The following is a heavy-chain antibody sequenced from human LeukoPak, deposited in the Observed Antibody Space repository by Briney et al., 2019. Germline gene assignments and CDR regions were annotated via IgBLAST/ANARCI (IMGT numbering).Heavy chain of an antibody. J-gene: IGHJ5*02. V-gene: IGHV4-38-2*01. CDR3: SRYYDFWSGYLNWFDP. CDR2: IYHSGST. CDR1: GYSISSGYY. Sequence: PETLSLTCAVSGYSISSGYYWGWIRQPPGKGLEWIGCIYHSGSTYYNPSLKSRVTISVDTSKNQFSLKLSSVTAADTAVYYCSRYYDFWSGYLNWFDPWGQGTLVTVSS. D-gene: IGHD3-3*01.